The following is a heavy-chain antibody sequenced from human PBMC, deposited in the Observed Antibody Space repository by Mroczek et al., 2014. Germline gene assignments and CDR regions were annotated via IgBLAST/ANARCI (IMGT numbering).Heavy chain of an antibody. D-gene: IGHD1-26*01. CDR2: IYYSGST. CDR1: GGSISSSSYY. CDR3: ARHRLDSGSFAFQH. Sequence: VQLQESGPGLVKPSETLSLTCTVSGGSISSSSYYWGWIRQPPGKGLEWIGSIYYSGSTYYNPSLKSRVTISVDTSKNQFSLKLSSVTAADTAVYYCARHRLDSGSFAFQHWGQGTLVTVSS. J-gene: IGHJ1*01. V-gene: IGHV4-39*01.